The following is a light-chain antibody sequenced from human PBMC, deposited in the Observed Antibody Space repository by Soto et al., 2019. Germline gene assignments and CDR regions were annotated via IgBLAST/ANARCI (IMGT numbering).Light chain of an antibody. V-gene: IGLV2-8*01. J-gene: IGLJ1*01. CDR2: EVS. Sequence: QSALTQPPSASGSPGQSVTISCTGTSSDVGGYNYVSWYQQHPGKAPKLMIYEVSKRPSGVPDRFSGSKSGNTASLTVSGLQAEDEADYYCSSYARSNNCNFGTGTKLTVL. CDR1: SSDVGGYNY. CDR3: SSYARSNNCN.